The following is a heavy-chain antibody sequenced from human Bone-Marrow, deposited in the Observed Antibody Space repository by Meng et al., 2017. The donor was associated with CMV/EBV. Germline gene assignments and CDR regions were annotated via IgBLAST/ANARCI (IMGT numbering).Heavy chain of an antibody. CDR1: GGSFSGYY. Sequence: GSLRLSCAVYGGSFSGYYWSWIRQPPGKGLEWIGEINHRGSTNYNPSLKSRVTISVDTSKNQFSLKLSSVTAADTAVYYCARDSWVVSRLGMDVWGQGTTVTVSS. J-gene: IGHJ6*02. D-gene: IGHD2-2*01. V-gene: IGHV4-34*01. CDR3: ARDSWVVSRLGMDV. CDR2: INHRGST.